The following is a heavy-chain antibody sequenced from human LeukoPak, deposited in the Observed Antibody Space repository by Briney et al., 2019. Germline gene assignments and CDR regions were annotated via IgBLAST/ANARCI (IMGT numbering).Heavy chain of an antibody. CDR2: ISSSSSYI. D-gene: IGHD2-2*01. CDR1: GFTFSSYS. V-gene: IGHV3-21*04. J-gene: IGHJ5*02. CDR3: ARDLGYCSSTSCYGWFDP. Sequence: GGSLRLSCAASGFTFSSYSMNWVRQAPGKGLEWVSSISSSSSYIYYADSVKGRFTISRDKAKNSLYLQMNSLRAEDTAVYYCARDLGYCSSTSCYGWFDPWGQGTLVTVSS.